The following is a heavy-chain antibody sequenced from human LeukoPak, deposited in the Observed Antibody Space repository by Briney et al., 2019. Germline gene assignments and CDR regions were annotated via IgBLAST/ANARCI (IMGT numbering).Heavy chain of an antibody. J-gene: IGHJ6*02. CDR3: AMVRGYYYHGLDL. Sequence: GGSLRLSCAASGFTFSSYWMHWVRQAPGKGLVWVSRINSDGSSTSYADSVKGRFTISRDNAMNTVYLQMNSLRAEDTAVYYCAMVRGYYYHGLDLWGQRTTVTVFS. CDR1: GFTFSSYW. D-gene: IGHD3-10*01. CDR2: INSDGSST. V-gene: IGHV3-74*01.